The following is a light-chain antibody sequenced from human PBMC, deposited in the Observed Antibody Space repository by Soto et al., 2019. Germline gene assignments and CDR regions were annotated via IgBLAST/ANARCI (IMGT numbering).Light chain of an antibody. CDR3: CSNAVSSTLV. J-gene: IGLJ2*01. Sequence: QSALTQPASVSGSPGQSITISCTGTSSDVGSYNLVSWYQQHPGKAPKLMIYEVSKRPSGVSNRFSGSKSGNTASLTISGLQAEDEADYYCCSNAVSSTLVFGGGTKLTVL. CDR1: SSDVGSYNL. CDR2: EVS. V-gene: IGLV2-23*02.